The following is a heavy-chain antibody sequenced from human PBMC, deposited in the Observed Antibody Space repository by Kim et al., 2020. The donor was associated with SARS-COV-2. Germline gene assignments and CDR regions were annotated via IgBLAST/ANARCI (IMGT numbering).Heavy chain of an antibody. V-gene: IGHV3-11*06. J-gene: IGHJ5*02. CDR3: AREIGGATEAWFDP. D-gene: IGHD1-26*01. Sequence: DSVKARFPMPRDTANNSLYLQMISLRAEDTAVYYCAREIGGATEAWFDPWGQGTLVTVSS.